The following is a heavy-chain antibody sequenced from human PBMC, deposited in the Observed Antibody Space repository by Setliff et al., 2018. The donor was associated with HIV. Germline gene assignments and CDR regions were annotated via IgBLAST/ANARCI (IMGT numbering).Heavy chain of an antibody. J-gene: IGHJ4*02. V-gene: IGHV4-4*09. D-gene: IGHD2-21*02. CDR2: ISSSGIT. CDR3: ATLDHSGGNFLAY. Sequence: TSETLSLTCVVSDDSFSNYDWTWIRQSPGKTLEWIGYISSSGITNYNPSLRSRVTISIETSNTRFSLWLRSATAADTAVYYCATLDHSGGNFLAYWGQGSLVTVSS. CDR1: DDSFSNYD.